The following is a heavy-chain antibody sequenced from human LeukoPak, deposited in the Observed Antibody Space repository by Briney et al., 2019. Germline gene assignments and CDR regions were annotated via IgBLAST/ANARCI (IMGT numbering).Heavy chain of an antibody. D-gene: IGHD2-2*01. Sequence: GGSLRLSCAASGFTVSSNYMSWVRQAPGKGLEWVSVIYSGGSTYYADSVKGRFTISRDNSKNTLYLQMNSLRAEDTAVYYCASDKPPGKRKYQLLSGGDYYYYGMDVWGQGTTVTVSS. CDR1: GFTVSSNY. CDR3: ASDKPPGKRKYQLLSGGDYYYYGMDV. CDR2: IYSGGST. V-gene: IGHV3-66*01. J-gene: IGHJ6*02.